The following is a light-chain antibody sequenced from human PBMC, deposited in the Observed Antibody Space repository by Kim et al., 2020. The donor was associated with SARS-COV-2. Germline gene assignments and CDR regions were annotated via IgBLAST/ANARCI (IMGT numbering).Light chain of an antibody. CDR3: QSYDSSLSKV. Sequence: QSVLTQPPSVSGAPGQRVTISCTGSSSNIGAGYDVHWYQQLPGTAPKLLIYGNSNRPSGVPDRFSGSKSGTSASLAITGLQAEDEADYYCQSYDSSLSKVFGTGTKVTFL. CDR1: SSNIGAGYD. J-gene: IGLJ1*01. V-gene: IGLV1-40*01. CDR2: GNS.